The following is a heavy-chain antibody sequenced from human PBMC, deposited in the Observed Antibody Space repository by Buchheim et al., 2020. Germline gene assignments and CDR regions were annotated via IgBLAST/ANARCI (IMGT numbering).Heavy chain of an antibody. V-gene: IGHV3-21*01. D-gene: IGHD3-10*01. Sequence: EVQLVESGGGLVKPGGSLRLSCAASGFTFSSYSMNWVRQAPGKGLEWVSSISSSSSYIYYADSVKGRFTISRDNAKNSLYLQMNSLRAEDTAVYYCARGLTYYYGSGSLITFDYWGQGTL. CDR1: GFTFSSYS. J-gene: IGHJ4*02. CDR2: ISSSSSYI. CDR3: ARGLTYYYGSGSLITFDY.